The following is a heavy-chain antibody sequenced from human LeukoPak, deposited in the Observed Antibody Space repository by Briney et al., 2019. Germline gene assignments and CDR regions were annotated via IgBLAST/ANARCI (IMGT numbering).Heavy chain of an antibody. CDR1: GGTFSSYA. J-gene: IGHJ6*03. CDR2: INPNSGGT. CDR3: ARAGGRGNGYYVGPFDYYYMDV. Sequence: ASVKVSCKASGGTFSSYAISWVRQAPGQGLEWMGWINPNSGGTNYAQKFQGRVTITRNTSISTAYLELSSLRSEDTAVYYCARAGGRGNGYYVGPFDYYYMDVWGKGTTVTVSS. D-gene: IGHD3-3*01. V-gene: IGHV1-8*03.